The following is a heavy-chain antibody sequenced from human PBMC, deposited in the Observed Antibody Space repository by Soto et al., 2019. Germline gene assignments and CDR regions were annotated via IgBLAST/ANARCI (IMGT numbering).Heavy chain of an antibody. CDR1: GGTFSSYA. Sequence: SVKVSCKASGGTFSSYAISWVRQAPGQGLEWMGGIIPIFGTANYAQKFQGRVTITADESTSTAYMELSSLRSEDTAVYYCARSGIVVVVADTGSNYFDYWGQGTLVTVSP. J-gene: IGHJ4*02. CDR3: ARSGIVVVVADTGSNYFDY. D-gene: IGHD2-15*01. CDR2: IIPIFGTA. V-gene: IGHV1-69*13.